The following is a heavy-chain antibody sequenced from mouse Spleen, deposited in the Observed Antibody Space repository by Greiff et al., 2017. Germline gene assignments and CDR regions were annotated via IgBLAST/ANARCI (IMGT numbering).Heavy chain of an antibody. CDR1: GFTFSSYA. CDR3: AREYGNYLAWFAY. D-gene: IGHD2-10*02. Sequence: EVKLVESGGGLVKPGGSLKLSCAASGFTFSSYAMSWVRQTPEKRLEWVATISSGGSYTYYPDSVKGRFTISRDNAKNTLYLQMSSLRSEDTAMYYCAREYGNYLAWFAYWGQGTLVTVSA. J-gene: IGHJ3*01. CDR2: ISSGGSYT. V-gene: IGHV5-9-1*01.